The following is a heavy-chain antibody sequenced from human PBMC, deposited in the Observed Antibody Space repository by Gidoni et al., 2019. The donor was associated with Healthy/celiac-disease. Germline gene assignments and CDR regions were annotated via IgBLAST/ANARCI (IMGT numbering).Heavy chain of an antibody. CDR2: INHSGST. D-gene: IGHD6-13*01. CDR1: GGSFSGYY. V-gene: IGHV4-34*01. J-gene: IGHJ4*02. CDR3: ARVERRDSSSWPAREIDY. Sequence: QVQLQQWAAGLFKPSETLSLTCPVSGGSFSGYYWSWIRQTPGKGLEWIGEINHSGSTNYNPSLKSRVTISVDTSKNQFSLKLSSVTAADTAVYYCARVERRDSSSWPAREIDYWGQGTLVTVSS.